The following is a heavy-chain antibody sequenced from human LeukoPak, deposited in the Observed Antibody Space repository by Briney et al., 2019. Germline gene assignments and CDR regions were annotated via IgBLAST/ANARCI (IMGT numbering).Heavy chain of an antibody. CDR2: IYTSGST. Sequence: SETLSLTCTVSGVSISSGSYYWSWIRQPAGKGLEWIGRIYTSGSTNYNPSLKSRVTISVDTSKNQFSLKLSSVTAADTAVYYCARDSSTDWYSAHDYWGQGTLVTVSS. CDR1: GVSISSGSYY. J-gene: IGHJ4*02. CDR3: ARDSSTDWYSAHDY. V-gene: IGHV4-61*02. D-gene: IGHD3/OR15-3a*01.